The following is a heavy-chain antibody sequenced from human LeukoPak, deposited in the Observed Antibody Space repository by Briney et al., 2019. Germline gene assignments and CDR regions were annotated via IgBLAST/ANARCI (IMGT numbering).Heavy chain of an antibody. V-gene: IGHV1-2*06. CDR3: ARDQFAVCSSTNCYWGLSADFDY. CDR1: GYTFTGYY. D-gene: IGHD2-2*01. CDR2: INPNSGGT. Sequence: ASVKVSCKASGYTFTGYYMHWVRQAPGQGLEWMGRINPNSGGTNYAQKFQGRVTMTRDTSISTAYMELSRLRSDDTAVYYCARDQFAVCSSTNCYWGLSADFDYWGQGTLVTVSS. J-gene: IGHJ4*02.